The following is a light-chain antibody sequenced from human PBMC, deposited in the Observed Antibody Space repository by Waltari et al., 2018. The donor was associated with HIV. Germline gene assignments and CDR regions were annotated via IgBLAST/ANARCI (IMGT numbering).Light chain of an antibody. CDR3: SSYTSSSTLV. CDR1: SSDVGGYNY. V-gene: IGLV2-14*01. CDR2: EVS. Sequence: QSALTQPAPVSGSPGQSITISCTGTSSDVGGYNYVSWYQQYPGKAPKLMIYEVSNRPSGVSNRFSGSKSGNTASLTISGLQAEDEADYYCSSYTSSSTLVFGGGSKLTVL. J-gene: IGLJ2*01.